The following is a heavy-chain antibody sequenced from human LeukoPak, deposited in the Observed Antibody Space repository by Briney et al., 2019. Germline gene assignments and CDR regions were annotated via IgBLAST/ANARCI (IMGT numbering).Heavy chain of an antibody. J-gene: IGHJ3*02. CDR3: TGLGWNYYDSSPKGHAFDI. V-gene: IGHV4-31*03. CDR2: IYYSGST. D-gene: IGHD3-22*01. CDR1: GGSLSSGGYY. Sequence: SETLSLTCTVSGGSLSSGGYYWRWLRQHPGRGLEWIGYIYYSGSTYYNPSLKSRVTISVDTSKNQFSLKLSSVTAADTAVYYCTGLGWNYYDSSPKGHAFDIWGQGTMVTVSS.